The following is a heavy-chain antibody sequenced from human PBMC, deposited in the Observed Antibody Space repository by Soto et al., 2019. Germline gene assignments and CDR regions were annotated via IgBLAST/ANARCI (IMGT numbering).Heavy chain of an antibody. J-gene: IGHJ4*02. CDR3: ARGDTCGGDCSYYFDY. D-gene: IGHD2-21*02. CDR2: INPNSGGT. V-gene: IGHV1-2*02. CDR1: GYTFTGYY. Sequence: WASVKVSCKASGYTFTGYYMHWVRQAPGQGLEWMGWINPNSGGTNYAQKFQGRVTMTRDTSISTAYMELSRLRSDDTAVYYCARGDTCGGDCSYYFDYWGQGTLVTVSS.